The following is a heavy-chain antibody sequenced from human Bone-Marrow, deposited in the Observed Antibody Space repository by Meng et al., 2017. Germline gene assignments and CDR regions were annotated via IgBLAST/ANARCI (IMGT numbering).Heavy chain of an antibody. D-gene: IGHD3-3*01. CDR2: ISSSSSYI. V-gene: IGHV3-21*01. CDR3: ARGIGLYYDFWSGYYPNYYYYYGMDV. CDR1: GFTFSSYS. J-gene: IGHJ6*02. Sequence: GGSLRLSCAASGFTFSSYSMNWVRQAPGKGLEWVSSISSSSSYIYYADSVKGRFTISRDNAKNSLYLQMNSLRAEDTAVYYCARGIGLYYDFWSGYYPNYYYYYGMDVWGQGTTVTVSS.